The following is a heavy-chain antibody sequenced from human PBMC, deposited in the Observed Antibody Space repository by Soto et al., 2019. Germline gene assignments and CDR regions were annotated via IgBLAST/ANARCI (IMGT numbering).Heavy chain of an antibody. CDR3: AKHHGAWSSNWLDA. CDR1: QFTFNVYG. D-gene: IGHD2-8*02. Sequence: GGSLRLSCTASQFTFNVYGMSWVRQAPGKGLEWVSSISVTGENSLYADSVRGRFTMSRDNSKDILYLQMNSLRVDYTAMYYCAKHHGAWSSNWLDAWGQGALVTVSS. V-gene: IGHV3-23*01. J-gene: IGHJ5*02. CDR2: ISVTGENS.